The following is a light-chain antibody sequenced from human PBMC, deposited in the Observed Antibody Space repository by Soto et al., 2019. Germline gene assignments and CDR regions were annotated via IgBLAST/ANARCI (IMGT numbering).Light chain of an antibody. J-gene: IGKJ1*01. CDR1: QSLLHSDGKTY. Sequence: DIVMTQTPLSLSVTPGQPASIPCKSSQSLLHSDGKTYLYWYLQRSGQPPQLLIHEVSNRFSGVPDRFSGSGSGTDFTLEISRVEAEDVGIYYCMQSIQLPRTFGQGTKVEIK. V-gene: IGKV2D-29*01. CDR3: MQSIQLPRT. CDR2: EVS.